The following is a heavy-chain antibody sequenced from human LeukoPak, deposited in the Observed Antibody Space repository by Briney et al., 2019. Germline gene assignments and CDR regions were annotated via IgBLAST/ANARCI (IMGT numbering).Heavy chain of an antibody. CDR1: GVTFDDYA. CDR2: ISWNSGSI. CDR3: AKDIEDGSSWYFDY. V-gene: IGHV3-9*01. J-gene: IGHJ4*02. D-gene: IGHD6-13*01. Sequence: GGSLRLSCAASGVTFDDYAMHWVRQAPGKGLEWVSGISWNSGSIGYADSVKGRFTISRDNAKNSLYLQMNSLRAEDTALYYCAKDIEDGSSWYFDYWGQGTLVTVSS.